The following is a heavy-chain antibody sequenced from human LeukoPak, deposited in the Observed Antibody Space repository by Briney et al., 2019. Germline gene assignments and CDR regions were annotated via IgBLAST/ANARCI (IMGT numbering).Heavy chain of an antibody. CDR3: ARASGVVPHDAFDI. J-gene: IGHJ3*02. Sequence: ASVKVSCKASGYTFTGYYMLWVRQAPGQGLEWMGWINPNSGGTNYAQKFQGRVTMTRDTSISTAYMELSRLRSDDTAVYYCARASGVVPHDAFDIWGQGTMVTVSS. CDR1: GYTFTGYY. D-gene: IGHD2-15*01. CDR2: INPNSGGT. V-gene: IGHV1-2*02.